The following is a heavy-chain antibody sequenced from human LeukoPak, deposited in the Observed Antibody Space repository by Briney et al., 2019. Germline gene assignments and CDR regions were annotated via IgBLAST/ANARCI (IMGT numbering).Heavy chain of an antibody. J-gene: IGHJ4*02. CDR2: ISSSSSYI. CDR1: GFTFRSYS. D-gene: IGHD5-18*01. V-gene: IGHV3-21*04. CDR3: ANPQGGGYSYGWTNFDY. Sequence: GGSLRLSCAASGFTFRSYSMNWVRQAPGRGLEWVSSISSSSSYIYYADSVKGRFTISNAKNSLYLQMNSLRAEDTAVYYCANPQGGGYSYGWTNFDYWGQGTLVTVSS.